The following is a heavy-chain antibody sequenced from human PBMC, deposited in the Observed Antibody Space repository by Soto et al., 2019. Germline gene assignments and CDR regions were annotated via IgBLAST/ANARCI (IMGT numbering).Heavy chain of an antibody. CDR2: IYYSGST. V-gene: IGHV4-59*01. D-gene: IGHD2-21*02. CDR3: ARDRDCGGDCLDY. J-gene: IGHJ4*02. CDR1: GGSISSYY. Sequence: SETLSLTCTVSGGSISSYYWSWIRQPPGKGLEWIGYIYYSGSTNYNPSLKSRVTISVDTSKNQFSLKLSSVTAADTAVYYCARDRDCGGDCLDYWGQGTLVTVSS.